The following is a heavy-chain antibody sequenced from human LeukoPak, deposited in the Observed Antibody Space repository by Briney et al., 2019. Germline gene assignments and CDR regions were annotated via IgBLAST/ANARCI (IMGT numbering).Heavy chain of an antibody. CDR3: AREGGQAAPGYLQH. CDR1: GGTFSSYA. J-gene: IGHJ1*01. D-gene: IGHD3-16*01. Sequence: ASVKVSCKASGGTFSSYAISWVRQAPGQGLEWMGGIIPIFGTANYAQKFQGRVTITTDESTSTAYMELSSLRSEDTAVYYCAREGGQAAPGYLQHWGQGTLDTVSS. CDR2: IIPIFGTA. V-gene: IGHV1-69*05.